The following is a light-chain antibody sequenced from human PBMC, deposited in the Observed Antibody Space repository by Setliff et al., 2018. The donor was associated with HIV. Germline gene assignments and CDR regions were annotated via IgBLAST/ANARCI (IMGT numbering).Light chain of an antibody. CDR3: CSNTGSNTYV. CDR2: QAS. J-gene: IGLJ1*01. V-gene: IGLV2-23*01. CDR1: SGDVGRYNL. Sequence: QSALTQPASVSGSPGQSITISCTGTSGDVGRYNLVSWYQQQPGKPPKLMLYQASKRPSGVSNRFSGSKSGNTASLTISGLQAEDEADYYCCSNTGSNTYVFGTGTKVTVL.